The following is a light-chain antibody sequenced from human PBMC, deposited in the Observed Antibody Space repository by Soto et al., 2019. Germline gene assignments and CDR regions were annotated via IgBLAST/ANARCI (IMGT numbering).Light chain of an antibody. Sequence: DIQMTQSPSTLSGSVGDRVTITCRASQTISSWLAWYQQKSGKAPKLLIYKASSLQSGVPSRFSGSGSGTEFTLTISSLQPDDFATYYCQHYYNYWTFGQGTKVDIK. J-gene: IGKJ1*01. CDR2: KAS. CDR1: QTISSW. CDR3: QHYYNYWT. V-gene: IGKV1-5*03.